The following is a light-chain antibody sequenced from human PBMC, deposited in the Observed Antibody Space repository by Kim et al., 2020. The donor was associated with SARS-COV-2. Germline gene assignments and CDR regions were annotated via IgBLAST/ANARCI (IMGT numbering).Light chain of an antibody. CDR2: AAS. CDR1: QSISTY. Sequence: DIQMTQSPSSLSASVGDRVTITCRASQSISTYLNWYQQKPGKAPKLLIYAASSLPTGVPSRFSGSGSGTDFTLPTSRLHPEDFATYYCQQGYSTFGQGTKLEI. J-gene: IGKJ2*01. V-gene: IGKV1-39*01. CDR3: QQGYST.